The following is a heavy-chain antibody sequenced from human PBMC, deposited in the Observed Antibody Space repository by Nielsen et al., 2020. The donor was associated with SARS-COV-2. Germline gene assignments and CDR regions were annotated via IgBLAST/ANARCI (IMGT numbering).Heavy chain of an antibody. CDR2: ISFDGSNT. D-gene: IGHD3-10*01. CDR3: AKSNVVRGIIGYYFEY. Sequence: GGSLRLSCAASGFTFSSFGMYWVRQAPGKGLEWVAVISFDGSNTYYADSVKGRFTISRDNFNNTLYLQMNSLRTEDTAVYYCAKSNVVRGIIGYYFEYWGRGTAVNVSS. CDR1: GFTFSSFG. J-gene: IGHJ4*02. V-gene: IGHV3-30*18.